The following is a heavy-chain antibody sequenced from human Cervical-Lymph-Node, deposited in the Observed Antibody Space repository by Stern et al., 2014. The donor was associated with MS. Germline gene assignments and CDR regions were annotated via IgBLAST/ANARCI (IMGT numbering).Heavy chain of an antibody. CDR1: GFTFSTYG. J-gene: IGHJ3*01. V-gene: IGHV3-30*03. Sequence: VQLVESGGGVVQPGRSLRLSCAASGFTFSTYGMHWVRQAPGRGLEWVALISSDGSSKLYGDSVKGRFTISRDNSKNTLYLQVNSLRPEDTAVYYCASLRHSGVIRDAFNVWGQGTMVTVSS. CDR2: ISSDGSSK. D-gene: IGHD6-25*01. CDR3: ASLRHSGVIRDAFNV.